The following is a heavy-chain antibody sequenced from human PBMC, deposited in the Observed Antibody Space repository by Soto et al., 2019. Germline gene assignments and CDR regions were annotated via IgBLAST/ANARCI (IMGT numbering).Heavy chain of an antibody. Sequence: GGSLRLSCAASGFTFSSYAMSWVRQAPGKGLEWVSAISGSGGSTYYADSVKGRFTISRDNSKNTLYLQMNSLRAEDTAVYYCATVPVVPAAIRRDYYGMDVWGQGTTGTVSS. CDR3: ATVPVVPAAIRRDYYGMDV. J-gene: IGHJ6*02. CDR1: GFTFSSYA. D-gene: IGHD2-2*02. CDR2: ISGSGGST. V-gene: IGHV3-23*01.